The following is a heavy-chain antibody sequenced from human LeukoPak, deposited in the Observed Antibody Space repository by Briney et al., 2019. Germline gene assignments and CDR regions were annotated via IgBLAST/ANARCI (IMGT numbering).Heavy chain of an antibody. Sequence: ASVKVSCKASGYTFTGYYMHWVRQAPGQGIEWVGWIIPNRGGTNHAQRFQGRVTMTRDTSISTAHMELSRLTSDDTAAYFCARSFIDYGAMPWALDIWGQGTMVTVSS. D-gene: IGHD4-17*01. CDR2: IIPNRGGT. V-gene: IGHV1-2*02. CDR1: GYTFTGYY. J-gene: IGHJ3*02. CDR3: ARSFIDYGAMPWALDI.